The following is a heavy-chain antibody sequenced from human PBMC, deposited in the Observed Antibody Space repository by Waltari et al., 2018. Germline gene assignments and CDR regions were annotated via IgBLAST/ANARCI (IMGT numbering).Heavy chain of an antibody. J-gene: IGHJ3*01. CDR2: ISCSGTT. V-gene: IGHV4-39*01. Sequence: GWIRQPPGQGLEWIGTISCSGTTYNSPSLQSRVTISRDTSKNQLSLKLDSVTASDTAVYYCATYIGASVGTASFDVWGQGTMVTVSS. CDR3: ATYIGASVGTASFDV. D-gene: IGHD5-12*01.